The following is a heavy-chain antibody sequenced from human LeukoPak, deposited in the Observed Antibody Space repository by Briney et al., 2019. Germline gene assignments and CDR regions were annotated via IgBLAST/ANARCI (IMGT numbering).Heavy chain of an antibody. CDR3: ARVPIRRHYESTGYYYEDP. D-gene: IGHD3-22*01. V-gene: IGHV1-2*02. CDR1: GYTFTVYY. Sequence: ASVTVSFKASGYTFTVYYIHWVRQAPGQGLEWMGWINPNNAGTNYAQKFQGRVTMTRDTSISTAYMELSRLRSDDTAVYYCARVPIRRHYESTGYYYEDPWGQGTLVTVSS. CDR2: INPNNAGT. J-gene: IGHJ5*02.